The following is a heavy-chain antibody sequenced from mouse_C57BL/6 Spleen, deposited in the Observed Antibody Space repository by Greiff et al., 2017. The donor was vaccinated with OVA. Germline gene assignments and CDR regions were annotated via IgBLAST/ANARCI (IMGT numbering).Heavy chain of an antibody. D-gene: IGHD3-2*02. Sequence: EVMLVESGPVLVKPGASVKMSCKASGYTFTDYYMNWVKQSHGKSLEWIGVINPYNGGTSYNQKFKGKATLTVDKSSSTAYMELNSLTSEDSAVYYCAREQLRLLAMDYWGQGTSVTVSS. CDR3: AREQLRLLAMDY. V-gene: IGHV1-19*01. CDR2: INPYNGGT. J-gene: IGHJ4*01. CDR1: GYTFTDYY.